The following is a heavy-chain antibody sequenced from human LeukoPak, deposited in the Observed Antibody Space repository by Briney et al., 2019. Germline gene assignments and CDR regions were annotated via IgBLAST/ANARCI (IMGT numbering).Heavy chain of an antibody. V-gene: IGHV3-23*01. D-gene: IGHD3-22*01. J-gene: IGHJ4*02. CDR2: ISGSGGST. CDR1: GFTFSSYA. CDR3: AKDYYDSSGYYFRTTLIDY. Sequence: GGSLRLSCAASGFTFSSYAMSWVRQAPGKGLEWVSAISGSGGSTYYADSVKGRFTISRDNSKNTLYLQMNSLRAEDTAVYYCAKDYYDSSGYYFRTTLIDYWGQGTLVTVSS.